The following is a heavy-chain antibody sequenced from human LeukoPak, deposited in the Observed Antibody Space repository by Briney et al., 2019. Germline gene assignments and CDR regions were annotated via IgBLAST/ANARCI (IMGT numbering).Heavy chain of an antibody. CDR3: TRDRGIMLTFGGVIAKGAHY. CDR1: GGSLSSDY. CDR2: IYYSGST. Sequence: SETLSLTCTVSGGSLSSDYWSWVRQPPGKGLEWIGSIYYSGSTYYNTSLKRRVTISVDTSKNQFSLKLNSVTAADTALYYCTRDRGIMLTFGGVIAKGAHYWGQGTLVTVSS. J-gene: IGHJ4*02. D-gene: IGHD3-16*02. V-gene: IGHV4-59*12.